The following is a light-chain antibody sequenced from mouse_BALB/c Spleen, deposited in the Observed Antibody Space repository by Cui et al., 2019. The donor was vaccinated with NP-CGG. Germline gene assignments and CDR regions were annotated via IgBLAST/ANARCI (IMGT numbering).Light chain of an antibody. CDR2: GTN. Sequence: VVMQEAAPTTTPGETVTLTCRSSTGAVTTSNYANWVQEKPDHLFTGLIGGTNNRAPGVPARFSGSLIGDKAALTITGAQTEDEAIYFCALWYSNHWVFGGGTKLTVL. J-gene: IGLJ1*01. CDR1: TGAVTTSNY. V-gene: IGLV1*01. CDR3: ALWYSNHWV.